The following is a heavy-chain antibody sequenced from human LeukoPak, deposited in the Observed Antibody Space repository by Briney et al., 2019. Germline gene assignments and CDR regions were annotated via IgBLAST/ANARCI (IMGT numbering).Heavy chain of an antibody. V-gene: IGHV1-24*01. Sequence: AAGKVSCKVSGYTLTKLFMHWGRQAPGKGREGMGGFDPEDGETVYAQKFQGRVTMTEDTSTDTAYMELSSLRSEDTAVFYCARDRRRYFDWLYYFDYWGQGTLVTVSS. CDR1: GYTLTKLF. D-gene: IGHD3-9*01. CDR2: FDPEDGET. J-gene: IGHJ4*02. CDR3: ARDRRRYFDWLYYFDY.